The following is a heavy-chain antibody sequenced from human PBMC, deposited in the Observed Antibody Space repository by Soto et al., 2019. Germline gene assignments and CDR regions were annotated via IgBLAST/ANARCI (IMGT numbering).Heavy chain of an antibody. CDR3: ARGGGVAGTGY. V-gene: IGHV4-34*01. CDR1: GGSFSGYY. D-gene: IGHD6-19*01. CDR2: INHSGST. Sequence: SETLSLTCAVYGGSFSGYYWSWIRQPPGKGLEWIGEINHSGSTNYNPSLKSRVTISVDTSKNQFSLKLSSVTAADTAVYYCARGGGVAGTGYWGQGTLVTVSS. J-gene: IGHJ4*02.